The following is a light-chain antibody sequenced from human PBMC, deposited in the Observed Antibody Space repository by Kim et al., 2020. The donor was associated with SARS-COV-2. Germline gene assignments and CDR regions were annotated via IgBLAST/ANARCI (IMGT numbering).Light chain of an antibody. CDR1: SGSIASTY. CDR3: QSYDSTTHF. CDR2: ENN. Sequence: GNTVTISCTRSSGSIASTYVQWYQQRPGSAPTPVIYENNQRPSGVPDRFSGSIDSSSNSASLTISGLRTEDEADYYCQSYDSTTHFFGTGTKVTVL. J-gene: IGLJ1*01. V-gene: IGLV6-57*03.